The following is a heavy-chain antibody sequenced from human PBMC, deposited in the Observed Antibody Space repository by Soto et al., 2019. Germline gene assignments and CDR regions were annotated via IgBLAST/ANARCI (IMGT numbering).Heavy chain of an antibody. D-gene: IGHD3-22*01. Sequence: PSETLSLTCTVSNGSISPNYWSWIRQPPGKGLEWIGYIYYAGTTTYNPSLQSRVSISVDTSKNEVPLKLTSVTAADTAVYFCARLGAYYQAMDSWGQGTLVTVSS. CDR2: IYYAGTT. CDR1: NGSISPNY. J-gene: IGHJ1*01. CDR3: ARLGAYYQAMDS. V-gene: IGHV4-59*08.